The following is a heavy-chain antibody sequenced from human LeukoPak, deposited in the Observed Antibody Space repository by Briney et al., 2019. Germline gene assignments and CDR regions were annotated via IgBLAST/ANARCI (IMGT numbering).Heavy chain of an antibody. CDR1: GLTFRNYG. J-gene: IGHJ4*02. D-gene: IGHD2-15*01. V-gene: IGHV3-30*18. CDR2: ISYDGSNK. Sequence: PGRSLRLSCAASGLTFRNYGMHWVRQAPGKGLEWVAVISYDGSNKYYADSVKGRFTIFRDNSKRTLFLQTDSLRGEDTAVYYCANGGYYSLDSWGQGTLVTVSS. CDR3: ANGGYYSLDS.